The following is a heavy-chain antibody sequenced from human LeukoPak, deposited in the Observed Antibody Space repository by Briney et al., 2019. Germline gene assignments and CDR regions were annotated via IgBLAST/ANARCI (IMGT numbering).Heavy chain of an antibody. CDR2: IRYDGSKK. CDR3: ARAKRGYSSGVTGYYYYYYYMDV. D-gene: IGHD6-19*01. Sequence: GGSLRLSCAASGFTFSSYGMHWVRQAPGKGLEWVAFIRYDGSKKYYADSVKGRFTISRDNSKNTLYLQMNSLRAEDTAVYYCARAKRGYSSGVTGYYYYYYYMDVWGKGTTVTISS. V-gene: IGHV3-30*02. J-gene: IGHJ6*03. CDR1: GFTFSSYG.